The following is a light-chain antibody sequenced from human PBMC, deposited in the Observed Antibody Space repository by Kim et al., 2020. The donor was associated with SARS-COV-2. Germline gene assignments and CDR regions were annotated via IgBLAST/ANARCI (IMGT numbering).Light chain of an antibody. CDR3: QHYIRFPYT. J-gene: IGKJ2*01. CDR1: QTISTW. V-gene: IGKV1-5*03. CDR2: LAS. Sequence: SASVGDRVTFTCRASQTISTWLAWYQQKPGKAPKLLLYLASTLESGVPSRFSGSGSGTEFTLTIDSLQPDDFATYYCQHYIRFPYTFGQGTKLEIK.